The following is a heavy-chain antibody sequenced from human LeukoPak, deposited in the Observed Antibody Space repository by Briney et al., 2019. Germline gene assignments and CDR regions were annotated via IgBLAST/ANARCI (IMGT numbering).Heavy chain of an antibody. CDR3: ARGKSGDYVYFDY. CDR1: GGSISSYY. Sequence: SETLSLTCTVSGGSISSYYWSWIRQPPGKGLEWIGYIYYSGSTTYNPSLKSRVTISADTSKNQSSLKLSSVTAADTAVYYCARGKSGDYVYFDYWGQGTLVTVSS. CDR2: IYYSGST. J-gene: IGHJ4*02. D-gene: IGHD4-17*01. V-gene: IGHV4-59*01.